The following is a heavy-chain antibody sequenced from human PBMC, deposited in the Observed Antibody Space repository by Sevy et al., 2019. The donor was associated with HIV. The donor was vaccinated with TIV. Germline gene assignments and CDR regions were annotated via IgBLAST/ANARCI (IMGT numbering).Heavy chain of an antibody. CDR3: ATSRSGYFDSSGYYIY. V-gene: IGHV5-51*01. CDR1: GYSFTSHW. Sequence: GESLKISCKGSGYSFTSHWIGWVRHMPGKGLEWMGIIYPDDSDTRYGPSFQGQVTFSAAKSISTAYLQWSSLKASDTAMYYCATSRSGYFDSSGYYIYWGQGTLVTVSS. J-gene: IGHJ4*02. CDR2: IYPDDSDT. D-gene: IGHD3-22*01.